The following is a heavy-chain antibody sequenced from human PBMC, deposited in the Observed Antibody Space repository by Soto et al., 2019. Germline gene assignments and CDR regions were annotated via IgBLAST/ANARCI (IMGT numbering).Heavy chain of an antibody. Sequence: PGESLKISCQGAGYASSSYLIAWVRQMTGKGLEWMGIIYPGDSDTRYSPSFQGQVTISVDKSITTAYLQWSSLKASDTAMYYCARGYCTATICDPWFDPWGQGTLVTVSS. CDR3: ARGYCTATICDPWFDP. CDR2: IYPGDSDT. J-gene: IGHJ5*02. V-gene: IGHV5-51*01. CDR1: GYASSSYL. D-gene: IGHD2-8*02.